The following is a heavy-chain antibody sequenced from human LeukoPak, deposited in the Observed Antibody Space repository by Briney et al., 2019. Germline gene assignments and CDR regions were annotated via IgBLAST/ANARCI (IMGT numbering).Heavy chain of an antibody. CDR2: ISYDGSNK. D-gene: IGHD3-22*01. V-gene: IGHV3-30*03. CDR3: ARAFYDSSGDAFDI. J-gene: IGHJ3*02. CDR1: GFTFSSYG. Sequence: AGGSLRLSCAASGFTFSSYGMHWVRQAPGKGLEWVAVISYDGSNKYYADSVKGRFTISRDNSKNTLYLQMNSLRAEDTAVYYCARAFYDSSGDAFDIWGQGTMVTVSS.